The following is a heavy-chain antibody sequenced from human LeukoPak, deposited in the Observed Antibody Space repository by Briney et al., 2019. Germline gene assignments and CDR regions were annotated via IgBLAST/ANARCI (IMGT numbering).Heavy chain of an antibody. CDR2: INPISGGT. D-gene: IGHD1-26*01. J-gene: IGHJ4*02. V-gene: IGHV1-2*02. CDR1: GCSLTDYY. Sequence: ASVKVSCKASGCSLTDYYMHWVRQAPGQGLEWMGWINPISGGTNYAEKFQGRVTMTRDTSIRTAYMELSRLRSDDTAVYYCARSGNGELSYFDYWGQGTLVSVSS. CDR3: ARSGNGELSYFDY.